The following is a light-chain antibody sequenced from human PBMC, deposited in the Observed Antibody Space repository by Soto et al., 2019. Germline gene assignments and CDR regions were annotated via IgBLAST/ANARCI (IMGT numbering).Light chain of an antibody. CDR1: SSDVGGYNY. J-gene: IGLJ3*02. V-gene: IGLV2-14*03. CDR3: SSYAGSGVVV. Sequence: QSVLTQPASVSASPGQSITISCTGTSSDVGGYNYVSWYQQYPGKAPKLMIYDVSDRPSGVSQRFSGSKSGDTASLTISGLQTEDEADYYCSSYAGSGVVVFGGGTKLTVL. CDR2: DVS.